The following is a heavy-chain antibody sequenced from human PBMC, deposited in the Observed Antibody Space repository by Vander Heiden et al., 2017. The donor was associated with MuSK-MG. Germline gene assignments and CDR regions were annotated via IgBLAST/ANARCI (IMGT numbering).Heavy chain of an antibody. D-gene: IGHD3-22*01. V-gene: IGHV4-61*02. CDR1: GGSISRGSYY. J-gene: IGHJ6*03. CDR2: IYTSGST. CDR3: AREELEYYDSSGYFRDYYMDV. Sequence: QVQLQESGPGLVKPSQTLSLTCTVSGGSISRGSYYWSWIRQPAGKGLEWIGRIYTSGSTNYNPSLKSRVTMSVDTSKNQFSLKLSSVTAADTAVYYCAREELEYYDSSGYFRDYYMDVWGKGTTVTVSS.